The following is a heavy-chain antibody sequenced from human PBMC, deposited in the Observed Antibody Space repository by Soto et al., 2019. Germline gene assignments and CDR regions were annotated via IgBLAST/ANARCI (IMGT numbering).Heavy chain of an antibody. D-gene: IGHD2-8*01. Sequence: ASVKVSCKVSGYTLTELSMHWVRQAPGKGLEWMGGFDPEDGETIYAQKFQGRVTMTEDTSTDTAYMELSSLRSEDTAVYYCSVYGRIPADLIYYYYYYMDVWGKGTTVTVSS. CDR2: FDPEDGET. CDR3: SVYGRIPADLIYYYYYYMDV. CDR1: GYTLTELS. J-gene: IGHJ6*03. V-gene: IGHV1-24*01.